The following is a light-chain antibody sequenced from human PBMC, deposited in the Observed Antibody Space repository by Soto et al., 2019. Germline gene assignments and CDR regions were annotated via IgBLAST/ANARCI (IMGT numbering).Light chain of an antibody. V-gene: IGKV3-20*01. J-gene: IGKJ2*01. CDR2: GAS. Sequence: EIVLTQSPGTLSLSPGERATLSCRASQSVSSSYLAWYQQKPGQAPRLLIYGASSRASGIPDRFSGSGSGTDFSLTISRLEPEDFAVYYCQQDGYSPPVYTFGQGTKREIK. CDR3: QQDGYSPPVYT. CDR1: QSVSSSY.